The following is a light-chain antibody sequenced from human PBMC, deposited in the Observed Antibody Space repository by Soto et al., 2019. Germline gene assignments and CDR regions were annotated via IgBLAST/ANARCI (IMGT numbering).Light chain of an antibody. CDR1: SSNIGAVYD. CDR2: GNS. Sequence: QSVLTQPPSVSGAPGQRVTISCTGSSSNIGAVYDVHWYQQLPGTAPKLLIYGNSNRPSGVPDRFSGSKSGTSASLAITGLQAEDEADYYCQSYDSSLSPYVFGTGTKVTVL. V-gene: IGLV1-40*01. CDR3: QSYDSSLSPYV. J-gene: IGLJ1*01.